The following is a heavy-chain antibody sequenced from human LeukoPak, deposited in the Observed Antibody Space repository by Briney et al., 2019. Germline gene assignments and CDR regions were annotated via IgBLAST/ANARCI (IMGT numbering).Heavy chain of an antibody. D-gene: IGHD3-9*01. CDR1: GLTVSSNY. CDR3: ARVEYDILTGLYYFDY. V-gene: IGHV3-66*01. CDR2: IYSGGST. J-gene: IGHJ4*02. Sequence: GGSLRLSCAASGLTVSSNYMSWVRQAPGKGLEWVSVIYSGGSTYYADSVKGRFTISRDNSKNTLYLQMNSLRAEDTAVYYCARVEYDILTGLYYFDYWGQGTLDTVSS.